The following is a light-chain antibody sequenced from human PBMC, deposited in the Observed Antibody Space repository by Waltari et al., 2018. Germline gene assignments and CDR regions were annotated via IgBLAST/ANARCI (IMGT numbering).Light chain of an antibody. CDR1: SSDVGSYHY. V-gene: IGLV2-23*01. Sequence: QSALTQPDSVSGSPGQSFTITCTGTSSDVGSYHYVSWYQQHPGKAPKLMIYEGSKRPSGVSNRFSGSKSGNTASLTISGLQDEDEADYYCCSYAGSSSVVFGGGTKLTVL. J-gene: IGLJ2*01. CDR2: EGS. CDR3: CSYAGSSSVV.